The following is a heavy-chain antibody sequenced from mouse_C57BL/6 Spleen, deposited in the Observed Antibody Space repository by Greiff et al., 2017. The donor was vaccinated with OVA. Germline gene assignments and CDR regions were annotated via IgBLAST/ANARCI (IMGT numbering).Heavy chain of an antibody. CDR1: GYTFTDYE. Sequence: VQVVESGAELVRPGASVTLSCKASGYTFTDYEMHWVKQTPVHGLEWIGAIDPETGGTAYNQKFKGKAILTADKSSSTAYMELRSLTSEDSAVYYCTRSETGPFAYWGQGTLVTVSA. CDR2: IDPETGGT. CDR3: TRSETGPFAY. V-gene: IGHV1-15*01. D-gene: IGHD4-1*01. J-gene: IGHJ3*01.